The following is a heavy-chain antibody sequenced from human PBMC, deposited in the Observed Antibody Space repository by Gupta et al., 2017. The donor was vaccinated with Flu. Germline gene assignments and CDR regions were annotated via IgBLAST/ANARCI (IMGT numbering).Heavy chain of an antibody. J-gene: IGHJ6*03. CDR1: SSYY. V-gene: IGHV4-59*08. CDR3: ARSGAVTTYFYSMDV. D-gene: IGHD4-17*01. CDR2: VFYNGNT. Sequence: SSYYWSWIRQPPGKGLEWIGYVFYNGNTNYKSSLKSRVTISVDTSKNQFSLKLTSVTAADTAIYYCARSGAVTTYFYSMDVWGKGTTVTVSS.